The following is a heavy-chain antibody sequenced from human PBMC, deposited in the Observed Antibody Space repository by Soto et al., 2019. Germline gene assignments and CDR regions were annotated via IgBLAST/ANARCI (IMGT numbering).Heavy chain of an antibody. D-gene: IGHD2-15*01. J-gene: IGHJ2*01. CDR3: ARWYCSVGSCYACWHFDL. CDR1: GYTFTNYA. Sequence: QVQLVQSGAEVKKPGASVKVSCQASGYTFTNYAISWVRQAPGQGLDWMGWISASTRNTDQAQNFQGRATMTIDTSTNTANMELRSRRSDDTAVYYCARWYCSVGSCYACWHFDLWGRGTLVTVSS. CDR2: ISASTRNT. V-gene: IGHV1-18*01.